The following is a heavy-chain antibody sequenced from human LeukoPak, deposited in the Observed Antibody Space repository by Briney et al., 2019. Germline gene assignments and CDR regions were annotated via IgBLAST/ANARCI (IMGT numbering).Heavy chain of an antibody. CDR3: ARDLGYFDY. CDR2: IWYDGSNK. CDR1: GITFSSYG. J-gene: IGHJ4*02. V-gene: IGHV3-33*01. Sequence: GRSLRLSCAASGITFSSYGMHWVRQAPGKGLEWVAVIWYDGSNKYYADSVEGRFTISRDNSKNTLYLQMNSLRAEDTAVYYCARDLGYFDYWGQGTLVTVSS.